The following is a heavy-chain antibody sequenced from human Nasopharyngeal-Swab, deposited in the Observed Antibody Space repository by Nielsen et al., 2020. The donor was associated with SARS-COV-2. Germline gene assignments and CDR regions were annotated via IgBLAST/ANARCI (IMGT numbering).Heavy chain of an antibody. J-gene: IGHJ4*02. CDR2: IIPIFGTA. V-gene: IGHV1-69*13. CDR1: GGTFSSYA. Sequence: SVKVSCKASGGTFSSYAISWVRQAPGQGREWMGGIIPIFGTANYAQKFQGRVTITADESTSTAYLQWSSLKASDTAMYYCARRGYGDYRVDYWGQGTLVTVSS. CDR3: ARRGYGDYRVDY. D-gene: IGHD4-17*01.